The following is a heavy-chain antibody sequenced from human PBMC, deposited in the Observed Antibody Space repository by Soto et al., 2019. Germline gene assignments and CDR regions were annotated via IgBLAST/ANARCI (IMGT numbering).Heavy chain of an antibody. J-gene: IGHJ6*02. Sequence: EVQLVVSGGGLIQPGGSLRLSCAASGFIVSSNYMTWVRQAPGKGLEWVSVISSGDDTYYADSMKGRFTISRDNSKIEVYLQMDNLRVEDTAVYYCARNSSPGGMEVWGQGTTVTVSS. D-gene: IGHD6-13*01. CDR3: ARNSSPGGMEV. V-gene: IGHV3-53*01. CDR1: GFIVSSNY. CDR2: ISSGDDT.